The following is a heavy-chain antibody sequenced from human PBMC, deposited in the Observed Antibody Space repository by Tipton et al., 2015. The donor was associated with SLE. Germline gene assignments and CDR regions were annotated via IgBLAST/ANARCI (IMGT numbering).Heavy chain of an antibody. CDR3: ARSEIVEAHRPDPHFDY. CDR1: GGTFSSYV. CDR2: IIPILGIA. D-gene: IGHD2/OR15-2a*01. J-gene: IGHJ4*02. Sequence: QLVQSGAEVKKPGSSVKVSCKASGGTFSSYVISWVRQAPGQGLEWMGGIIPILGIANYAQKFQGRVTMTTDTSTSTAYMELRSLRSDDTAVYYCARSEIVEAHRPDPHFDYWGQGTLATVSS. V-gene: IGHV1-69*09.